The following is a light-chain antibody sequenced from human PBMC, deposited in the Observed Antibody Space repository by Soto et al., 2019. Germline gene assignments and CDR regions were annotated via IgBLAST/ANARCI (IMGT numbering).Light chain of an antibody. V-gene: IGLV2-14*01. CDR3: RSYTSSSTLVV. J-gene: IGLJ2*01. Sequence: QSVLTQPASVSGSPGQSITISCTGTSSDVGAYNYVSWYQQHPGKAPKLMIYDVSNRPSGVSNRFSGSKSGNTASLIISGLQAEDEADYYCRSYTSSSTLVVFGGGTKLTVL. CDR2: DVS. CDR1: SSDVGAYNY.